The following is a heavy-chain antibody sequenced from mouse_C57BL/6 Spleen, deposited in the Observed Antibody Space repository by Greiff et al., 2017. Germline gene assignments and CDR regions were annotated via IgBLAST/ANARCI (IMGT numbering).Heavy chain of an antibody. CDR1: GYTFTSYW. Sequence: QVQLQQPGAELVRPGSSVKLSCKASGYTFTSYWMHWVKQRPIQGLEWIGNIDPSDSETHYNQKFKDKATLTVDKSSSTAYMRLSSLTSEDSAVYYCARSGRLPFAYWGQGTLVTVSA. D-gene: IGHD2-4*01. J-gene: IGHJ3*01. CDR2: IDPSDSET. V-gene: IGHV1-52*01. CDR3: ARSGRLPFAY.